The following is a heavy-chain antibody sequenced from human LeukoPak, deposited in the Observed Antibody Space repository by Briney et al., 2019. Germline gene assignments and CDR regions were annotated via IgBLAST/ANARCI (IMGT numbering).Heavy chain of an antibody. J-gene: IGHJ3*02. CDR2: IKRKADGGQT. CDR1: GFIFSDPW. CDR3: TTNDAFDI. Sequence: GGSLRLFWVASGFIFSDPWVHWVRPAPGKGLEWVGRIKRKADGGQTDYAAPVKGRFTISRDDSKDTLYLQMNSLKTEDTAMYYCTTNDAFDIWGQGTMVTVSS. V-gene: IGHV3-15*01.